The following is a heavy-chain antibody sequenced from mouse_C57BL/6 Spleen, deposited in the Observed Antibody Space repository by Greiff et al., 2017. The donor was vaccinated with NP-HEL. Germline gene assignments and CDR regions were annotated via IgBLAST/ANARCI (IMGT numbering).Heavy chain of an antibody. CDR3: ARWRGNYAMDY. J-gene: IGHJ4*01. Sequence: QVQLQQPGAELVKPGGEGKGEGKEEGYTGTSDWRHGGKQRRGQGLEWIGMIHPKSGRRNYNEKFKSKSTLTVDTSSSTAYMQLSSLTSEDSAVYYCARWRGNYAMDYWGQGTSVTVSS. CDR2: IHPKSGRR. CDR1: GYTGTSDW. V-gene: IGHV1-64*01.